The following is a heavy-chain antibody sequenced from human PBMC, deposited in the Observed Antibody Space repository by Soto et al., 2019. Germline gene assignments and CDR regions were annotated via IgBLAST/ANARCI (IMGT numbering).Heavy chain of an antibody. J-gene: IGHJ4*02. Sequence: SETLSLTCAVSGGSLSSNNWWSWVRQAPGKGLEWIGEIYHSGRTSYNPSLRSRVTMSVDKSKNQFSLIVTSVTAADTAVYYCTKDGSGHPYYSDNWGPGTLVTVSS. CDR1: GGSLSSNNW. V-gene: IGHV4-4*02. CDR2: IYHSGRT. D-gene: IGHD3-3*01. CDR3: TKDGSGHPYYSDN.